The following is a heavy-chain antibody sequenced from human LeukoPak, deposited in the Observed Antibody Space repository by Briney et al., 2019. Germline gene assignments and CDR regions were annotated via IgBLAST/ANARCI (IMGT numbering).Heavy chain of an antibody. J-gene: IGHJ4*02. CDR3: ARDRDTAMVDY. V-gene: IGHV3-74*01. CDR2: INSDGSST. CDR1: GFTFSSYW. D-gene: IGHD5-18*01. Sequence: GGSLRLSCAASGFTFSSYWMHWVRQAPGKGLVWVSRINSDGSSTSYADSVKGRFTISRDNAKNTLYLQMNSLRAGDTAVYYCARDRDTAMVDYWGQGTLVTVSS.